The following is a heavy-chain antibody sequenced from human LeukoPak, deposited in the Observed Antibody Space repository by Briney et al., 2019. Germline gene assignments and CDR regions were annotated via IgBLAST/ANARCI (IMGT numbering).Heavy chain of an antibody. CDR1: GFTFTNAW. V-gene: IGHV3-23*01. CDR3: AKGIAVAGTGDY. J-gene: IGHJ4*02. Sequence: PGGSLRLSCAASGFTFTNAWMNWVRQDPGKGLEWVSAISGSGGSTYYADSVKGRFTISRDNSKNTLYLQMNSLRAEDTAVYYCAKGIAVAGTGDYWGQGTLVTVSS. CDR2: ISGSGGST. D-gene: IGHD6-19*01.